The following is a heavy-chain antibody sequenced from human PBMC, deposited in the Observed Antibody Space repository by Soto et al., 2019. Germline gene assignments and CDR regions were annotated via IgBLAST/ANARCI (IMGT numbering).Heavy chain of an antibody. J-gene: IGHJ5*02. D-gene: IGHD2-2*02. CDR3: ARQVPAAIRLGWFDP. CDR2: IYYSGST. V-gene: IGHV4-39*01. Sequence: SETLSLTCTVSGGSISRSTYYWGWIRQPPGKGLEWIGSIYYSGSTYYRPSLKSRVTISVDSSKNQFSLKLSSVTAADTAVYYCARQVPAAIRLGWFDPWGQGTLVTSPQ. CDR1: GGSISRSTYY.